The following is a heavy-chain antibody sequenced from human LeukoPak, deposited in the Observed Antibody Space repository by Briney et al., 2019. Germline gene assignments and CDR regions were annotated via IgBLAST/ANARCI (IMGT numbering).Heavy chain of an antibody. CDR1: GFTFSTYD. V-gene: IGHV3-23*01. D-gene: IGHD3-22*01. CDR3: AKDLMYYYDSSGFVNDY. CDR2: ISGSGGST. Sequence: GGSLRLSCAASGFTFSTYDMNWVRQAPGKGLEWVSAISGSGGSTYYADSVKGRFTISRDNSKNTLYLQMNSLRAEDTALYYCAKDLMYYYDSSGFVNDYWGQGTLVTVSS. J-gene: IGHJ4*02.